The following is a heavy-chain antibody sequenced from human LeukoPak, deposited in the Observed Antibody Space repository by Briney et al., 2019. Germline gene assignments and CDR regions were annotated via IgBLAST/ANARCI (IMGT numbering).Heavy chain of an antibody. D-gene: IGHD3-3*01. V-gene: IGHV4-39*01. Sequence: SETLSLTCTVSGGSISSSSYYWGWIRQPPGKGLEWIGSIYYSGSTYYNPSLKSRVTISVDTSKNQFTLKLSSVTAADPAVYYCARAQYYDFWSGYLNTRGNFFDYWGQGTLVTVSS. J-gene: IGHJ4*02. CDR1: GGSISSSSYY. CDR3: ARAQYYDFWSGYLNTRGNFFDY. CDR2: IYYSGST.